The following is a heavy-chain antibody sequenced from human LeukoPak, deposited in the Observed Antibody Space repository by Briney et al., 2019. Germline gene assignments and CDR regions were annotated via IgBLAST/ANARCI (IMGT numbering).Heavy chain of an antibody. V-gene: IGHV4-34*01. CDR3: ARGRRRGWFDP. D-gene: IGHD3-10*01. CDR1: GGSFSGYY. Sequence: SETLSLTCAVYGGSFSGYYWSWIRQPPGKGLEWIGEINHSGSTYYNPSLKSRVTISVDTSKNQFSLKLSSVTAADTAVYYCARGRRRGWFDPWGQGTLVTVSS. J-gene: IGHJ5*02. CDR2: INHSGST.